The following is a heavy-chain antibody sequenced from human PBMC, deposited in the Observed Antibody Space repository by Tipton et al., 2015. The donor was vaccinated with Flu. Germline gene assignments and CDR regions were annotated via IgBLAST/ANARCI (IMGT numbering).Heavy chain of an antibody. D-gene: IGHD3-22*01. J-gene: IGHJ3*02. Sequence: QVQLVQSGAEVKKPGSSVKVSCKASGGTFSSYAISWVRQAPGQGLEWMGGIIPIFGTANYAQKFQGRVTITADESTSTAYMEPSSLRSEDTAVYYCARARGAYYYDSSGYRRAFDIWGQGTKVTVSS. CDR3: ARARGAYYYDSSGYRRAFDI. CDR2: IIPIFGTA. CDR1: GGTFSSYA. V-gene: IGHV1-69*01.